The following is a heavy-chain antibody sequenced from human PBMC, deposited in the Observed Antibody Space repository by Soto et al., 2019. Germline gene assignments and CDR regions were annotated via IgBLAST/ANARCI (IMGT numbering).Heavy chain of an antibody. V-gene: IGHV4-61*03. CDR1: GGSMRGSTSNFY. D-gene: IGHD3-22*01. Sequence: PSETLSLTCSVSGGSMRGSTSNFYWSWIRQSPGKGLEWIGSIYYSGATNYNPSLESRLTITVDTSKNHFSLKLSSVTAADAAVYYCARDEASTYYDSRSYYTHFDPWGQGTLVTVSS. J-gene: IGHJ5*02. CDR2: IYYSGAT. CDR3: ARDEASTYYDSRSYYTHFDP.